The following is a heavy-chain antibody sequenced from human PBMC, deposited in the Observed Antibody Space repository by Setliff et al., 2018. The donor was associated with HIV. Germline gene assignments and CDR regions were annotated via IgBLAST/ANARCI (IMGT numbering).Heavy chain of an antibody. J-gene: IGHJ4*02. V-gene: IGHV4-34*01. CDR1: GGSFSGYH. D-gene: IGHD1-26*01. Sequence: SETLSLTCAVYGGSFSGYHWNWIRQFPGKGLEWIGEINYTGNTQYNPSLKSRVTMSEETSKNQFSLKLKSVTAADTAIYFCARGKGGLVGPAEFDYWGPGTLVTAPQ. CDR3: ARGKGGLVGPAEFDY. CDR2: INYTGNT.